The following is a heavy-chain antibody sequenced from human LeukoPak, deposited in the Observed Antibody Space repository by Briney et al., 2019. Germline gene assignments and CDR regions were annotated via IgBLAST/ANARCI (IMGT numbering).Heavy chain of an antibody. J-gene: IGHJ4*02. Sequence: SETLSLTCTVSGGSISSYYWSWIRQPPGRGLEWIGYIYYSGSTNYNPSLKSRVTISVDTSKNQFSLKLSSVTAADTAVYYCARYVVVTAYFDYWGQGTLVTVSS. D-gene: IGHD2-21*02. CDR2: IYYSGST. V-gene: IGHV4-59*01. CDR3: ARYVVVTAYFDY. CDR1: GGSISSYY.